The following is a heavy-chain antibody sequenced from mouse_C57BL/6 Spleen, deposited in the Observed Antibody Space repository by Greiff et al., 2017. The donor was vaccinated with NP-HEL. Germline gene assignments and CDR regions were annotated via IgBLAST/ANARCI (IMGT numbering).Heavy chain of an antibody. CDR1: EYEFPSHD. Sequence: EVQLVESGGGLVQPGESLKLSCESNEYEFPSHDMSWVRKTPEKRLELVAAINSDGGSTYYPDTMERRFIISRDNTKKTLYLQMSSLRSEDTALYYCARRSYYYGSSSGWYFDVWGTGTTVTVSS. V-gene: IGHV5-2*01. D-gene: IGHD1-1*01. J-gene: IGHJ1*03. CDR2: INSDGGST. CDR3: ARRSYYYGSSSGWYFDV.